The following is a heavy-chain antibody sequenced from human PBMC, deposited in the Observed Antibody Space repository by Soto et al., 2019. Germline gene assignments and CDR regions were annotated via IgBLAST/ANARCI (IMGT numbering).Heavy chain of an antibody. J-gene: IGHJ4*02. CDR1: GDSISSSVW. V-gene: IGHV4-4*02. D-gene: IGHD7-27*01. Sequence: TLSLTCAVSGDSISSSVWWTWVRQPPGKGLGWIGEVFHTGDTYFNPSLRSRVAMSVDKSTNEFSLKVTSVTAADTAIYYCARKAWVRFDYWGQGALVTVSS. CDR3: ARKAWVRFDY. CDR2: VFHTGDT.